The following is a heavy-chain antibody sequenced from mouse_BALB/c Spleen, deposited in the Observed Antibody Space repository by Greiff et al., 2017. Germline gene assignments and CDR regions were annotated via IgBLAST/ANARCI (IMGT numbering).Heavy chain of an antibody. Sequence: EVKLVESGPGLVKPSQSLSLTCTVTGYSITSDYAWNWIRQFPGNKLEWMGYISYSGSTSYNPSLKSRISITRDTSKNQFFLQLNSVTTEDTATYYCARQGHTRGYAMDYWGQGTSVTVSS. V-gene: IGHV3-2*02. CDR2: ISYSGST. D-gene: IGHD6-1*01. CDR3: ARQGHTRGYAMDY. CDR1: GYSITSDYA. J-gene: IGHJ4*01.